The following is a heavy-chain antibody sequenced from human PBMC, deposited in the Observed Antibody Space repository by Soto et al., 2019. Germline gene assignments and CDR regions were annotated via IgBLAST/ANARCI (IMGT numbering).Heavy chain of an antibody. CDR2: ISGYNGNT. V-gene: IGHV1-18*04. D-gene: IGHD2-21*01. CDR3: ARDVFCGGAPACPDMDV. Sequence: QVVLEQSGGEVKKPGASVKVSCKASGYTFSGYSITWVRQPPGKGLEWMGRISGYNGNTNYARTLRGRLTLTTDTSTSTAYMELRSLTSDDTAVYYCARDVFCGGAPACPDMDVWGQGTTVTVSS. CDR1: GYTFSGYS. J-gene: IGHJ6*02.